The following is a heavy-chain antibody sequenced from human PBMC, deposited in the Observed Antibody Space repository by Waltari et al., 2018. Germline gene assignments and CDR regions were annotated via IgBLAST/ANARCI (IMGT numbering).Heavy chain of an antibody. V-gene: IGHV3-30*02. CDR2: IRYDGSNK. CDR1: GFTFSSYG. Sequence: QVQLVESGGGVVQPGGSLRLSCAASGFTFSSYGMHWVRQAPGKGLEWVVFIRYDGSNKYYAESVKGRFTISRDNSKNTLYLQMNSLRAEDTAVYYCAKEQSYGADEEFDYWGQGTLVTVSS. J-gene: IGHJ4*02. CDR3: AKEQSYGADEEFDY. D-gene: IGHD4-17*01.